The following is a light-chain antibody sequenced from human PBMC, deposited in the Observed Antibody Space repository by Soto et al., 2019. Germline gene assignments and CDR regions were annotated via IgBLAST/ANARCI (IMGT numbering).Light chain of an antibody. CDR3: MQTVQLPGT. J-gene: IGKJ1*01. CDR2: EVS. Sequence: DIVMTQTPLSLSVTPGQPASISCKSSQSLLYSDGKTYLSWYLQKPGQPPQLLIYEVSNRFSGVPDRVSGSGSGTDLPLRISRVEAQDVGGYYCMQTVQLPGTFGQGPKVEIK. CDR1: QSLLYSDGKTY. V-gene: IGKV2D-29*01.